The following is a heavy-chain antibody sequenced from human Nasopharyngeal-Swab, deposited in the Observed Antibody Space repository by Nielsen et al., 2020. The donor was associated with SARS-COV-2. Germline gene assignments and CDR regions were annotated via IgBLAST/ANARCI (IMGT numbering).Heavy chain of an antibody. CDR3: ARKRWEKYLSQFDY. Sequence: ASVKVSCKASGYTFINYGITWVRQAPGQGLEWMGWSSSNNRDTAYAQTFQGRVTVTTDTSTNTAYMELRSMRSDDTAIYYCARKRWEKYLSQFDYWGQGTLVTVSS. D-gene: IGHD1-26*01. J-gene: IGHJ4*02. V-gene: IGHV1-18*01. CDR1: GYTFINYG. CDR2: SSSNNRDT.